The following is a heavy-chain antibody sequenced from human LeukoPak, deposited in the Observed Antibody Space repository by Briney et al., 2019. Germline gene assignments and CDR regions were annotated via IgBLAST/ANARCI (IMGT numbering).Heavy chain of an antibody. D-gene: IGHD6-19*01. J-gene: IGHJ4*02. CDR3: ARERSGWYAYDY. CDR2: IIPIFGTA. V-gene: IGHV1-69*13. Sequence: GASVKVSCKASGGTFSSYAISWVRQAPGQGLEWMGGIIPIFGTANYAQKFQGRVTITADESTSTAYMELSSLRSEDTAVYYCARERSGWYAYDYWGQGTLVTVSS. CDR1: GGTFSSYA.